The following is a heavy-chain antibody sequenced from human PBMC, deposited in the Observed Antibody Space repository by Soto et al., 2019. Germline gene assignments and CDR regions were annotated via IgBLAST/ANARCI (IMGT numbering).Heavy chain of an antibody. CDR1: GGSISSSSYY. Sequence: SETLSLTCTVSGGSISSSSYYWGWISQPPGKGLEWIGSIFYSGSTYYNPSLKSRVTISVDTSKNQFSLKLSSVTAADTAVYYCARAYGAYADYWGQGALVTVSS. CDR3: ARAYGAYADY. V-gene: IGHV4-39*07. CDR2: IFYSGST. J-gene: IGHJ4*02. D-gene: IGHD5-12*01.